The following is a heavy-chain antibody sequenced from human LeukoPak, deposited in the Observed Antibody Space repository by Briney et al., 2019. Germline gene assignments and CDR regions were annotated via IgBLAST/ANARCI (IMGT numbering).Heavy chain of an antibody. V-gene: IGHV4-31*03. CDR1: GGSISSGGYY. J-gene: IGHJ4*02. D-gene: IGHD3-22*01. CDR3: ARVYYYDSSGYYYIYPYYFDY. Sequence: PSETLSLTCTVSGGSISSGGYYWSWIRQHPGKGLEWIGYIYYSGSTYYNPSLKSRVTISVDTSKNQFSLKLSSVTAADTAVYYCARVYYYDSSGYYYIYPYYFDYWGQGTLVTVSS. CDR2: IYYSGST.